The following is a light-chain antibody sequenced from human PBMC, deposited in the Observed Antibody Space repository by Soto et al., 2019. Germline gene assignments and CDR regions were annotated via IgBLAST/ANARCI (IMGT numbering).Light chain of an antibody. CDR3: QQYNSYRYT. Sequence: IQMTHSPSSLSASVGDRVTISHRQIQSISSCLAWYQQKPGKAPKLMIYDASSLESGVPSRFSGSGSGTEFTLTISSLQPDDFATYYCQQYNSYRYTFGQGTKVDIK. CDR2: DAS. CDR1: QSISSC. V-gene: IGKV1-5*01. J-gene: IGKJ2*01.